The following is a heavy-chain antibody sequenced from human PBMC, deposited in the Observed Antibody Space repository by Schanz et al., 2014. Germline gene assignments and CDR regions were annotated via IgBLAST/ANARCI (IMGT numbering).Heavy chain of an antibody. Sequence: EVQLVESGGGLVQPGGSLRLSCSASGFTFSTYAMSWARQTPGKGLEWVSSITTGGNTYYRDSVKGRFTISRDNAKNSLFLRMNSLRAEDAAVYYCAGGEYQLLYGNWGQGTLVTVSS. V-gene: IGHV3-23*04. J-gene: IGHJ4*02. D-gene: IGHD2-2*02. CDR1: GFTFSTYA. CDR3: AGGEYQLLYGN. CDR2: ITTGGNT.